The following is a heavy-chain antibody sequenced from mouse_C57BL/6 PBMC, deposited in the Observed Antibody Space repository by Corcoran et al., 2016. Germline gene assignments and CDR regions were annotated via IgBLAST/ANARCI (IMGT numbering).Heavy chain of an antibody. Sequence: DVQLQESGPGLVKPSQSLSLTCSVTGYSITSGYYWNWIRQFPGNKLEWMGYISYDGSNNYNPSLKNRISITRDTSKNQFFLKLNSVTTEDTATYYCARDAPYLFYAMDYWGQGTSVTVSS. J-gene: IGHJ4*01. CDR2: ISYDGSN. CDR3: ARDAPYLFYAMDY. CDR1: GYSITSGYY. V-gene: IGHV3-6*01. D-gene: IGHD2-10*01.